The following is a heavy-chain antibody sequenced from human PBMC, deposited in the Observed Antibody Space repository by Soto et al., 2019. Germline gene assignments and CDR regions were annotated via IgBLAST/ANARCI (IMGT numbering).Heavy chain of an antibody. D-gene: IGHD1-26*01. V-gene: IGHV3-30*18. CDR2: ISYDGSQK. J-gene: IGHJ4*02. CDR3: VKEMAGSYYSAYHFDY. Sequence: QVQLVESGGGVVQPGKSLSLSCVASGFTFSSYGMHWVRQAPGKGLEWVALISYDGSQKYFGVSVKGRFTISRDNSKITLYLEINSLRGDDTALYCCVKEMAGSYYSAYHFDYWGQGTQVTVSS. CDR1: GFTFSSYG.